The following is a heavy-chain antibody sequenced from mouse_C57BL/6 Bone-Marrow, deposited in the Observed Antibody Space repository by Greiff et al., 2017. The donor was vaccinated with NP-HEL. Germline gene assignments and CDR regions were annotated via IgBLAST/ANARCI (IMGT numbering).Heavy chain of an antibody. CDR2: IYPRSGNT. J-gene: IGHJ1*03. D-gene: IGHD3-2*02. V-gene: IGHV1-81*01. Sequence: QVQLQQSGAELARPGASVKLSCKASGYTFTSYGISWVKQRTGQGLEWIGEIYPRSGNTYYNEKFKGKATLTADKSSSTAYMELRSLTSEDSAVYFCARRGDAQGRPSYFDVWGTGTTVTVSS. CDR1: GYTFTSYG. CDR3: ARRGDAQGRPSYFDV.